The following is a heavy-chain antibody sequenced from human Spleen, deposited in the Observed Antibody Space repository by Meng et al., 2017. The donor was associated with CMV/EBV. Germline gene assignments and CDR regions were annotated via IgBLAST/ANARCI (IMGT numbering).Heavy chain of an antibody. V-gene: IGHV3-48*03. D-gene: IGHD2-2*01. CDR1: GFSFSDYG. CDR2: ISRTADSI. J-gene: IGHJ6*02. CDR3: ARMGGYCSSTSCWDYYYYGMDV. Sequence: GESLKISCAASGFSFSDYGVHWVRQAPGKGLEWVSYISRTADSIYYADSVKGRFTISRDNARNSLFLQMNSLRAEDTAVYYCARMGGYCSSTSCWDYYYYGMDVWGQGTTVTVSS.